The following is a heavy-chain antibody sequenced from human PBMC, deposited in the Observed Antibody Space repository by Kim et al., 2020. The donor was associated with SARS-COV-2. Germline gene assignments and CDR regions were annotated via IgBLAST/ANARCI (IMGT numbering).Heavy chain of an antibody. D-gene: IGHD3-3*01. V-gene: IGHV3-43*02. J-gene: IGHJ6*02. CDR1: GFTFDDYA. CDR2: ISGDGGST. CDR3: AKGVLRFLEWSPGGMDV. Sequence: GGSLRLSCAASGFTFDDYAMHWVRQAPGKGLEWVSLISGDGGSTYYADSVKGRFTISRDNSKNSLYLQMNSLRTEDTALYYCAKGVLRFLEWSPGGMDVWGQETTVTVSS.